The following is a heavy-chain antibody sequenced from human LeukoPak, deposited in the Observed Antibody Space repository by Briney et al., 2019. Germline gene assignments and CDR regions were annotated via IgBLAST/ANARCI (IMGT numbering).Heavy chain of an antibody. V-gene: IGHV5-51*01. J-gene: IGHJ4*02. Sequence: GESLKISCKGSGYSFTSYWIGWVRQMPGKGLEWMGIIYPGDSDTRYSPSFQGQVTISADKSISTAYLQWSSLEASDTAMYYCATSLTYSSGYYDYWGQGTLVTVSS. CDR1: GYSFTSYW. D-gene: IGHD3-22*01. CDR2: IYPGDSDT. CDR3: ATSLTYSSGYYDY.